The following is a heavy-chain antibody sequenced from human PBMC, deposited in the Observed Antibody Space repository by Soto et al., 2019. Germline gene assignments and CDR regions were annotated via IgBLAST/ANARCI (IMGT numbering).Heavy chain of an antibody. CDR3: AAGGGLPRYY. J-gene: IGHJ4*02. CDR1: GDSISSGDYY. Sequence: SETLSLTCTVSGDSISSGDYYWSWIRQPPGKGLEWIGYIYHSGSTYYNPSLKSRVTISVDRSKNQFSLKLSYVTAADTAVYYCAAGGGLPRYYWGQGTLVTVSS. D-gene: IGHD5-12*01. CDR2: IYHSGST. V-gene: IGHV4-30-2*01.